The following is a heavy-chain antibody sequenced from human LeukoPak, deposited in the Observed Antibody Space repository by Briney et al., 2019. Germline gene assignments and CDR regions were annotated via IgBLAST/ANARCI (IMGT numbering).Heavy chain of an antibody. CDR2: IRGSGTRT. CDR3: AKGTTMIVVVITSYYYGMDV. V-gene: IGHV3-23*01. J-gene: IGHJ6*02. CDR1: GFTLSSYA. Sequence: GASLRLSCAASGFTLSSYAISWVRQAPGKVLEWVSAIRGSGTRTYYADSVTGRFTSSRDNSKNTLYLQMNSLRAEDTAVYYCAKGTTMIVVVITSYYYGMDVWGQGTTVTVSS. D-gene: IGHD3-22*01.